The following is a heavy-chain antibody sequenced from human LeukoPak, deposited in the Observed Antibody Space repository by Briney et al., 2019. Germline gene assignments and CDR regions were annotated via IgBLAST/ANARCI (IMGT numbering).Heavy chain of an antibody. CDR2: IYTSEST. J-gene: IGHJ4*02. V-gene: IGHV4-4*07. CDR3: AVGFGELILIDY. CDR1: GGSISSYY. Sequence: SETLSLTCTVSGGSISSYYWSWIRQPAGKGLEWIGRIYTSESTNYNPSLKSRVTISVDTSKNQFSLKLSSVTAADTAVYYCAVGFGELILIDYWGQGTLVTVSS. D-gene: IGHD3-10*01.